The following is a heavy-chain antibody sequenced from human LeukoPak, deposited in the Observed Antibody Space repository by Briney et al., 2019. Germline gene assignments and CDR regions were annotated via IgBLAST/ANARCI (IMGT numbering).Heavy chain of an antibody. V-gene: IGHV4-59*08. CDR3: ARRAPYSYEWSTLDY. J-gene: IGHJ4*02. Sequence: SETLSLTCTVSGGSISSYYWSWIRQPPGKGLEWIGYIYYNGSTNYNPSLKSRVTISVDTSKNQFSLKLSSVTAADTAVYYCARRAPYSYEWSTLDYWGQGTLVTVSS. CDR1: GGSISSYY. CDR2: IYYNGST. D-gene: IGHD5-18*01.